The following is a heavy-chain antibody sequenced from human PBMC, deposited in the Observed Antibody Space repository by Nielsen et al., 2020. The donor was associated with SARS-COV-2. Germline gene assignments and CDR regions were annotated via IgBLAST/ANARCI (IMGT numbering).Heavy chain of an antibody. CDR2: IWHDGSNE. Sequence: GESLKISCAASGFTFSAFGMHWVRQAPGKGLEWVAVIWHDGSNEYYTDSVKGRFTISRDNSDNMLFLQMNSLRAEDTAMYYCAKDRATFMIYFRRGGPDYWGQGTLVTVSS. J-gene: IGHJ4*02. D-gene: IGHD3/OR15-3a*01. CDR3: AKDRATFMIYFRRGGPDY. CDR1: GFTFSAFG. V-gene: IGHV3-33*06.